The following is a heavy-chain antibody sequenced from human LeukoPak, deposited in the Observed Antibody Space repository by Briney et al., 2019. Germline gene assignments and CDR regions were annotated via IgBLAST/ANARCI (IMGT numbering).Heavy chain of an antibody. CDR1: GIPFSSYG. CDR3: AKDPSGAGDY. Sequence: GGSLRLSCAASGIPFSSYGMHWVRQAPGKGLEWVAFIRYDGSDKYYVDSVKGRFTISRDNSKNTVDLQMNSLRVEDTAVYYCAKDPSGAGDYWSQGTLVIVSS. J-gene: IGHJ4*02. V-gene: IGHV3-30*02. CDR2: IRYDGSDK. D-gene: IGHD3-10*01.